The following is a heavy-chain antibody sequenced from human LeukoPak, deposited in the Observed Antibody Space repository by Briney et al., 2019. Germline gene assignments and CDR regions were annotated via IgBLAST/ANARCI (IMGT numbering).Heavy chain of an antibody. CDR3: ARVIVGATSPREDYYYYYGMDV. CDR2: ISSSSSYI. V-gene: IGHV3-21*01. Sequence: GGSLRLSCAASGFTFSIYSMNWVRQAPGKGLEWVSSISSSSSYIYYADSVKGRFTISRDNAKNSLYLQMNSLRAEDTAVYYCARVIVGATSPREDYYYYYGMDVWGQGTTVTVSS. D-gene: IGHD1-26*01. CDR1: GFTFSIYS. J-gene: IGHJ6*02.